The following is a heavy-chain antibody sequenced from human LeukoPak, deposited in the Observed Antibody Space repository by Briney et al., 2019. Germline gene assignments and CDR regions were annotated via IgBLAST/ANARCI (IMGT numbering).Heavy chain of an antibody. V-gene: IGHV3-33*01. J-gene: IGHJ6*02. CDR1: GFTFSSYG. CDR3: ARPLFGGYSSYYGMDV. D-gene: IGHD2-21*01. Sequence: PGGSLRLSCAASGFTFSSYGMHWVRQAPGKGLEWVAVIWYDGSNKYYADSVKGRFTISRDNSKNTLYLQMNSLRAEDTAVYYCARPLFGGYSSYYGMDVWGQGTTVTVSS. CDR2: IWYDGSNK.